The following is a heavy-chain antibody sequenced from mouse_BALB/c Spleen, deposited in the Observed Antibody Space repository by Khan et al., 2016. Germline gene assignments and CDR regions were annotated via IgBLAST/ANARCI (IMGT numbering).Heavy chain of an antibody. J-gene: IGHJ2*01. CDR3: AVYYCGYYYDH. CDR2: IYPANGNA. CDR1: GFNIKDTY. V-gene: IGHV14-3*02. Sequence: VQLKQSGAGLVKPGASVKLSCTASGFNIKDTYMHWVKQRPEQGLEWIGRIYPANGNAKYYPKFQGKATITADTSSHPAYLPLSSLASQDTDVNYCAVYYCGYYYDHWCQGTTRTLSS. D-gene: IGHD1-1*01.